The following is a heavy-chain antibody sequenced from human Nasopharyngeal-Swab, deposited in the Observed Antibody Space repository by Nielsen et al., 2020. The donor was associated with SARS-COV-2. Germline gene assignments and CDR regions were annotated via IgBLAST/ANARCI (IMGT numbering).Heavy chain of an antibody. CDR3: ARDRGDCSSISCYLLGLSLSWYFDL. J-gene: IGHJ2*01. CDR1: GFTFSSYA. V-gene: IGHV3-30-3*01. Sequence: GESLKISCAASGFTFSSYAMHWVRQAPGKGLEWVAVISYDGSNKYYADSVKGRFTISRDNSKNTLYLQMNSLRAEDTAVYYCARDRGDCSSISCYLLGLSLSWYFDLWGRGTLVTVSS. D-gene: IGHD2-2*01. CDR2: ISYDGSNK.